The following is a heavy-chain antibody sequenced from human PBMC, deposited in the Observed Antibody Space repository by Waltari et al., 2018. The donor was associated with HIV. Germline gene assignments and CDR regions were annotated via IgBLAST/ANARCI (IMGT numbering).Heavy chain of an antibody. CDR1: GFPFSSYS. Sequence: EVQLVESGGGLVKPGGSLRLSCGASGFPFSSYSLNWVRGGPGKGLELGYSIGRSVGYIYYADSVKGRFTISRDNAKNSLFLQMNSLRAEDTAVYYCVRHTNSGYDYWGRGSLVTVSS. J-gene: IGHJ4*02. CDR3: VRHTNSGYDY. V-gene: IGHV3-21*02. D-gene: IGHD5-12*01. CDR2: IGRSVGYI.